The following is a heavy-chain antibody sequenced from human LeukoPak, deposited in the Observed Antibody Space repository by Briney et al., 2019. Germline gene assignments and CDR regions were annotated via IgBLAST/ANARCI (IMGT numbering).Heavy chain of an antibody. V-gene: IGHV3-23*01. Sequence: GGSLRLSCAASGFTLSSYAMSWVRQAPGKGLEWVSAISGSGGSTYYADSVKGRFTISRDNSKNTLYLQMNSLRAEDTAVYYCAKSVAATREDLILDYWGQGTLVTVSS. CDR2: ISGSGGST. CDR3: AKSVAATREDLILDY. D-gene: IGHD2-15*01. CDR1: GFTLSSYA. J-gene: IGHJ4*02.